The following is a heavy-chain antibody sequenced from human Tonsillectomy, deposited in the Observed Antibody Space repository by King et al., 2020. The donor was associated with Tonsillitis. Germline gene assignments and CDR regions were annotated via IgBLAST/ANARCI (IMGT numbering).Heavy chain of an antibody. Sequence: VQLVESGGGLVQPGGSLRLSCAASGFTFSSYAMSCVRQAPGKGLEWVSAIMGCGGSTYYADSVKGRFTISRDNSKNTLYLQMNSLRAEDTAVYYCANAVLRGYSYEGYWGQGTLVTVSS. CDR2: IMGCGGST. J-gene: IGHJ4*02. V-gene: IGHV3-23*04. CDR1: GFTFSSYA. D-gene: IGHD5-18*01. CDR3: ANAVLRGYSYEGY.